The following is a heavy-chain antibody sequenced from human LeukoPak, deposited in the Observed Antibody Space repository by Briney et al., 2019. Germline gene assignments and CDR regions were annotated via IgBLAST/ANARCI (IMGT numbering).Heavy chain of an antibody. CDR3: ARDQPLRLRQLYYYYMDV. D-gene: IGHD6-25*01. CDR1: GFTFSSYW. CDR2: INSDGSST. J-gene: IGHJ6*03. V-gene: IGHV3-74*01. Sequence: EGSLRLSCAASGFTFSSYWMHWVRQAPGKGLVWVSRINSDGSSTSYADSVKGRFTISRDNAKNTLYLQMNSLRAEDTAVYYCARDQPLRLRQLYYYYMDVWGKGTTVTVSS.